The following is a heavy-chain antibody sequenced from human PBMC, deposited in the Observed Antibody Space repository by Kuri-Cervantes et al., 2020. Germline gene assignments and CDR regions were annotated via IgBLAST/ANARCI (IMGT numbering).Heavy chain of an antibody. CDR1: GFTFDDYA. V-gene: IGHV3-7*01. CDR2: IKQDGSVK. Sequence: GGSLRLSCAASGFTFDDYAMHWVRQAPGKGLEWVANIKQDGSVKYYVDSVKGRFTISRDNARNSLYLQINSLRDQDTAVYYCARIGYSSSSLDYWGQGTLVTVSS. CDR3: ARIGYSSSSLDY. J-gene: IGHJ4*02. D-gene: IGHD6-13*01.